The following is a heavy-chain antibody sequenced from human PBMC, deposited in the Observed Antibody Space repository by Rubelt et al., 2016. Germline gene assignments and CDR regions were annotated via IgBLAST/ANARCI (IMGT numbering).Heavy chain of an antibody. CDR3: ARGLDES. Sequence: VQLQQWGAGLLKPSETLSLTCAVYGGSFSGYYWSWIRQPPGKGLEWVANIKQDGSEKYYVDSVKGRFTISRDNAKNSLYLQMNSLRDEETAVYYCARGLDESWGQGTLVTVSS. J-gene: IGHJ5*02. CDR2: IKQDGSEK. V-gene: IGHV3-7*01. D-gene: IGHD3/OR15-3a*01. CDR1: GGSFSGYY.